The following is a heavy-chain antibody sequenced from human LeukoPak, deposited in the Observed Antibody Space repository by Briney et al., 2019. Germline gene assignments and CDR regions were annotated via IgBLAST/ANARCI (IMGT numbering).Heavy chain of an antibody. Sequence: GASVRVSCKASGYTFTGYYMHWVRQAPGQGLEWMGWINPNSGATNYAQKFQVRVTMTRDTSISTAYMELSRLRSDDTALYFCARAAVTTLPYFDYWGQGTLVTVSS. D-gene: IGHD4-17*01. CDR3: ARAAVTTLPYFDY. J-gene: IGHJ4*02. CDR2: INPNSGAT. V-gene: IGHV1-2*02. CDR1: GYTFTGYY.